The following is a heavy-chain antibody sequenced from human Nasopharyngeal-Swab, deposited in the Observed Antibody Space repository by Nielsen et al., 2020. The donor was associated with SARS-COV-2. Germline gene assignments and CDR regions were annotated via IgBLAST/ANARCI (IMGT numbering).Heavy chain of an antibody. V-gene: IGHV3-74*01. CDR2: INSDGSST. Sequence: VRQAPGKGLVWVSRINSDGSSTSYADSVKGRFTISRDNAKNTLYLQMNSLRAEDTAVYYCARDQRDSRTGPGLDYRGQGTLVTVSS. J-gene: IGHJ4*02. D-gene: IGHD3-22*01. CDR3: ARDQRDSRTGPGLDY.